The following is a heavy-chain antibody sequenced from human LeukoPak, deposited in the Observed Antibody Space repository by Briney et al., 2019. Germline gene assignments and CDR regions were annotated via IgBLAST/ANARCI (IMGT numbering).Heavy chain of an antibody. Sequence: GGSLRLSCAASGFTFSSYWMSWVRQAPGKGLEWVANIKQDGSEKYYVDSVKGRFTISRDNAKNSLYLQMNSLRAADTAVYYCARGYFDWPEYYFDYWGQGTRVTVSS. D-gene: IGHD3-9*01. V-gene: IGHV3-7*01. CDR2: IKQDGSEK. CDR1: GFTFSSYW. CDR3: ARGYFDWPEYYFDY. J-gene: IGHJ4*02.